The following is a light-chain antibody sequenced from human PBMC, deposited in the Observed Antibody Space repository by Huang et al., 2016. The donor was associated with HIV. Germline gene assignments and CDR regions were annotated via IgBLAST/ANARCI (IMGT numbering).Light chain of an antibody. Sequence: DIQMTQSPSSLSAFVGDRVTITCRASESINSYLSWYQQKTEKAPKLLIYAASSLQSGVPWRFSGSGSGTEFTLTITSLQPEDFATYYCQQSYSPPYTFGQGTKLEIK. J-gene: IGKJ2*01. V-gene: IGKV1-39*01. CDR3: QQSYSPPYT. CDR2: AAS. CDR1: ESINSY.